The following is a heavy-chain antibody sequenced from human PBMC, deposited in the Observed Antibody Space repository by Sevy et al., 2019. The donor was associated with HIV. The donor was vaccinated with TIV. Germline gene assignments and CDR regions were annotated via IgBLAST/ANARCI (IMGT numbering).Heavy chain of an antibody. CDR1: GYTFTGYY. D-gene: IGHD3-10*01. V-gene: IGHV1-2*02. J-gene: IGHJ3*02. Sequence: ASVKVSCKASGYTFTGYYMHWVRQAPGQGLEWMGWIKPNSGGTNYAQKFQGRVTMTRDTSISTAYMELSRLTSDDTAVYYCANVLLWFGELDIWGQGTMVTVSS. CDR2: IKPNSGGT. CDR3: ANVLLWFGELDI.